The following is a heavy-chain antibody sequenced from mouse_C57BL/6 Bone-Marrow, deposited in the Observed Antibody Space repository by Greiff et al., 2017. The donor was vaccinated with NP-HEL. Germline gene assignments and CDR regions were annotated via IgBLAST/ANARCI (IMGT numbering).Heavy chain of an antibody. CDR3: AKPRLNYYGSPSTFGY. Sequence: QVQLQQSGPGLVAPSQSLSITCTVSGFSLTSYGVSWVRQPPGKGLEWLGVIWGDGSTNYHSALISRLSISKDNSKSQVFLKLNSLQTDDTATYYCAKPRLNYYGSPSTFGYWGQGTTLTVSS. D-gene: IGHD1-1*01. CDR1: GFSLTSYG. CDR2: IWGDGST. J-gene: IGHJ2*01. V-gene: IGHV2-3*01.